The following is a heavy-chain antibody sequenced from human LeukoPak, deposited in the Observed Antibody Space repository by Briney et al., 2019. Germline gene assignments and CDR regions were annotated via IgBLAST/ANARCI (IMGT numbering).Heavy chain of an antibody. V-gene: IGHV4-34*01. J-gene: IGHJ6*02. CDR1: GGSFSGYY. Sequence: PSETLSLTCAVYGGSFSGYYWSWIRQPPGKGLEWIGEINHSGSTNYNPSLKSRVTISVDTSKNQFSLKLSSVTAADTAVYYCARGGLRYSSSSNYYGMDVWGQGTTVTVSS. CDR3: ARGGLRYSSSSNYYGMDV. D-gene: IGHD6-6*01. CDR2: INHSGST.